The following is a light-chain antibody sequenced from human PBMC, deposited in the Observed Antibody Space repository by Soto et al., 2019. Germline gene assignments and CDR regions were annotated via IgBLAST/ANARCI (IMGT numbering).Light chain of an antibody. CDR3: SSSTSSSTYV. V-gene: IGLV2-14*01. CDR1: SSDVGIYNT. J-gene: IGLJ1*01. Sequence: QSALTQPASVSGSPGQSITISCTGTSSDVGIYNTVSWYQHYPGEAPKLLIYEVRYRSSGVSDRFSGSKSGNTASLTISGLHTEDEADYYCSSSTSSSTYVFGTGTKLTVL. CDR2: EVR.